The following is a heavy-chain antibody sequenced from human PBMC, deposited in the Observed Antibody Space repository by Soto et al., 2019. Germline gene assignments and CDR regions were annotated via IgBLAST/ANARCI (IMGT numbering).Heavy chain of an antibody. D-gene: IGHD1-26*01. CDR3: ARGNLSFAFDS. V-gene: IGHV3-30*03. CDR1: GFNFGFFG. Sequence: QIQLVESGGDVVQPGKSLRLSCAASGFNFGFFGMHWVRQAPGKGLEWVAFISGDGINTQYADSVRGRFTLSRDYSRKTLYLQMDSLSDEDTALYYCARGNLSFAFDSWGLGTLVTVSS. CDR2: ISGDGINT. J-gene: IGHJ4*02.